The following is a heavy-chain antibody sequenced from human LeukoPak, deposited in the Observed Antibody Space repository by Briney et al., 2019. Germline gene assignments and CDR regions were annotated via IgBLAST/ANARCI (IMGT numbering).Heavy chain of an antibody. CDR3: AKRASSYFDY. Sequence: PGGSLRLSCAASGFSFSTYGMHWVRQAPGKGLEWMAVISSDGNNKYYADSVKGRFTISRDNSMSTLYLQINSLSTEDTAVYYCAKRASSYFDYWRQATLVTVSS. J-gene: IGHJ4*02. CDR2: ISSDGNNK. V-gene: IGHV3-30*18. D-gene: IGHD6-6*01. CDR1: GFSFSTYG.